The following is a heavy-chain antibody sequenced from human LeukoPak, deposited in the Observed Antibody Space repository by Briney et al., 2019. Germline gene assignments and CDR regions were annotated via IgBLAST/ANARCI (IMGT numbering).Heavy chain of an antibody. CDR1: GFTFSSYW. V-gene: IGHV3-23*01. CDR3: AKNRYSSGWYDY. Sequence: GGSLRLSCAASGFTFSSYWMKWVRQAPGKGLEWVSAISGSGGSTYYADSVKGRFTISRDNSKNTLYLQMNSLRAEDTAVYYCAKNRYSSGWYDYWGQGTLVTVSS. D-gene: IGHD6-19*01. CDR2: ISGSGGST. J-gene: IGHJ4*02.